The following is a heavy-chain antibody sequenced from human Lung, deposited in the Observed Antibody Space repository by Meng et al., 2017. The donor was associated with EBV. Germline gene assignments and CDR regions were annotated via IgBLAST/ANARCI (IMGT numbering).Heavy chain of an antibody. CDR1: GFTFSYAW. Sequence: EVQLVESXXXXVXXGGSLRLLWGGSGFTFSYAWRNWVRQAPGKVLEWVGRIKSKPDGGAIDYAAPVKGRFTISRDDSENTVYLQMNSLKIEDTAVYYCTKEAYCSSTTCPAAFDQGGQGTLGTVSS. CDR3: TKEAYCSSTTCPAAFDQ. CDR2: IKSKPDGGAI. J-gene: IGHJ4*02. D-gene: IGHD2-2*01. V-gene: IGHV3-15*01.